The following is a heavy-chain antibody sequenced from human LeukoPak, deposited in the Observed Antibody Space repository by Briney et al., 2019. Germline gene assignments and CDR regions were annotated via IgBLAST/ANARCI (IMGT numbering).Heavy chain of an antibody. CDR2: IKEDGSEK. J-gene: IGHJ4*02. D-gene: IGHD2-15*01. Sequence: GGSLRLSCAASGFTFSIYWMTWVRQAPGKGLEWVANIKEDGSEKYYVDPVKGRYTISRDNAKKSLYLQMNSLRAEDTAVYYCARDWPTPRPRIDYWGQGTLVTVSS. V-gene: IGHV3-7*01. CDR1: GFTFSIYW. CDR3: ARDWPTPRPRIDY.